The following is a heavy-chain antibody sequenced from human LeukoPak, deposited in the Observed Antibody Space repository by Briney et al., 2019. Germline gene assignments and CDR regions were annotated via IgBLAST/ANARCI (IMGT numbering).Heavy chain of an antibody. CDR1: GGSISSSYYY. V-gene: IGHV4-39*01. CDR2: IYYSGST. J-gene: IGHJ6*02. Sequence: PSETLSLTCTVSGGSISSSYYYWGWIRQPPGKGLEWIGSIYYSGSTYYNPSLKSRVTISVDTSKNQFSLKLRSVTAADTAVYYCARAGLPRADYYYYGMDVWGQGTTATVSS. CDR3: ARAGLPRADYYYYGMDV. D-gene: IGHD3-10*01.